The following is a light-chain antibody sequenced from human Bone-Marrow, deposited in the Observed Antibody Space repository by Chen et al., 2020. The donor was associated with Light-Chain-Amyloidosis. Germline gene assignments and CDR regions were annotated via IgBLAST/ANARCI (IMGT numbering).Light chain of an antibody. CDR2: EVT. Sequence: QSALTQPASVSGSPGRSITISCTGTSSDVGGDNHVSWYQQHPAKAPKLMIYEVTNRPSWVPDRFSGSKSDNTASLTISGLQTEDEADYFCSSYTITNTLVFGSGTRVTV. J-gene: IGLJ1*01. CDR1: SSDVGGDNH. V-gene: IGLV2-14*01. CDR3: SSYTITNTLV.